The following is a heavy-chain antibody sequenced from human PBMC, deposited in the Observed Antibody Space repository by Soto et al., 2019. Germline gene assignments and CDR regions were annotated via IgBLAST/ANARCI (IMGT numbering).Heavy chain of an antibody. V-gene: IGHV4-59*08. CDR2: TDYSGNT. Sequence: PSETLSLTCTVSSDSISSYYWIWIRQSPGKGLEWIGYTDYSGNTNYNPSLKSRVTISGDTSKNQFSLRLSSVTAADTAVYYCARAVGDPLYYLDYWGQGTLVTGSS. D-gene: IGHD6-19*01. J-gene: IGHJ4*02. CDR3: ARAVGDPLYYLDY. CDR1: SDSISSYY.